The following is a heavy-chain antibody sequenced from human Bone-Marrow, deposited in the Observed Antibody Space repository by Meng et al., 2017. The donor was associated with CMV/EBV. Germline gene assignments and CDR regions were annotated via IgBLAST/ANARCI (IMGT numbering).Heavy chain of an antibody. V-gene: IGHV3-15*04. Sequence: GSLRLSCAASGFTFSSAWMSWVRQVPGKGLEWVGRIESYSDGGTTEYAAPVKGRFTISRDDSKKRLFLHMNSLKTEDTAVYYCTTDMAETITNVGGVITYFDHWGQGTLVTVSS. J-gene: IGHJ4*02. CDR2: IESYSDGGTT. CDR3: TTDMAETITNVGGVITYFDH. CDR1: GFTFSSAW. D-gene: IGHD3-3*01.